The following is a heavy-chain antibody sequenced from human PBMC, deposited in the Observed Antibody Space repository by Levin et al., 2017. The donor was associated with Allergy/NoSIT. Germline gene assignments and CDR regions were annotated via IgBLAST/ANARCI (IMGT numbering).Heavy chain of an antibody. CDR2: INPNSGGT. J-gene: IGHJ5*02. CDR1: GYTFTGYY. V-gene: IGHV1-2*02. CDR3: ARGPGDTMIVVVISPWFDP. Sequence: GESLKISCKASGYTFTGYYMHWVRQAPGQGLEWMGWINPNSGGTNYAQKFQGRVTMTRDTSISTAYMELSRLRSDDTVVYYCARGPGDTMIVVVISPWFDPWGQGTLVTVSS. D-gene: IGHD3-22*01.